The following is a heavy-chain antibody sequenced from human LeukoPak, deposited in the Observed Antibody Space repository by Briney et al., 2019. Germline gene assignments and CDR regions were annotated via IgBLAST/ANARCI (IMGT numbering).Heavy chain of an antibody. CDR2: IIPIFGTA. V-gene: IGHV1-69*05. J-gene: IGHJ4*02. CDR3: ARYIVGAYFDY. D-gene: IGHD1-26*01. CDR1: GGTFTSYA. Sequence: ASVKVSCKASGGTFTSYAISWVRQAPGQGLEWMGRIIPIFGTANYAQKFQGRVTITTDESTSTAYMELSILRLRAPAVYFFARYIVGAYFDYWGQGTLVTVSS.